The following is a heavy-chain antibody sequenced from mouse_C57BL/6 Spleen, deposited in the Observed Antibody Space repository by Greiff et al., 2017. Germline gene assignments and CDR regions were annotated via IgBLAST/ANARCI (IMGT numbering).Heavy chain of an antibody. CDR1: GFNIKDDY. V-gene: IGHV14-4*01. J-gene: IGHJ3*01. CDR2: IDPENGDT. CDR3: TTPFPWFAY. Sequence: DVKLQESGAELVRPGASVKLSCTASGFNIKDDYMHWVKQRPEQGLEWIGWIDPENGDTEYASKFQGKATITADTSSNTAYLQLSSLTSEDTAVYYCTTPFPWFAYWGQGTLVTVSA.